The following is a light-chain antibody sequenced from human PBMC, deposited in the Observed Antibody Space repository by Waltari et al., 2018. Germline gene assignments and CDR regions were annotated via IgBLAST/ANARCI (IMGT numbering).Light chain of an antibody. CDR1: QDLSHY. CDR2: DAS. Sequence: DIQMTQSPPTLSASVGDRVTFTCQASQDLSHYLNWYQQKPGKAPKLLIYDASNLERGAPSRFSGSGSGTDFTFTISRLETEDIATYYCQQYDGLPYTFGQGTKLEIK. J-gene: IGKJ2*01. CDR3: QQYDGLPYT. V-gene: IGKV1-33*01.